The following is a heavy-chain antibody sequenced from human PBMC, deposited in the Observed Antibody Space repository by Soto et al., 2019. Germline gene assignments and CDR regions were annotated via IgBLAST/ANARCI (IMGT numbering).Heavy chain of an antibody. V-gene: IGHV1-3*01. CDR2: INAGNGNT. CDR3: ARVRDDSSSWYPFDY. D-gene: IGHD6-13*01. J-gene: IGHJ4*02. Sequence: QVQLVQSGAEVKKPGASVKVSCKASGYTFTSYAMHWVRQAPGQRLEWMGWINAGNGNTKYSQKFQGRVTITRDTSASTAYMELSSLRSEDTAVYYCARVRDDSSSWYPFDYWGQGTLVTVSS. CDR1: GYTFTSYA.